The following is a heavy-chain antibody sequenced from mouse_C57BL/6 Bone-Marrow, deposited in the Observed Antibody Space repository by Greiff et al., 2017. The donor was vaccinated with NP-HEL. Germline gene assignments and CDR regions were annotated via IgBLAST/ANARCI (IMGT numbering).Heavy chain of an antibody. CDR1: GYAFSSSW. V-gene: IGHV1-82*01. CDR2: IYPGDGDT. D-gene: IGHD1-1*01. J-gene: IGHJ3*01. CDR3: AREVLRRGFAY. Sequence: LQESGPELVKPGASVKISCKASGYAFSSSWMNWVKQRPGKGLEWIGRIYPGDGDTNYNGKFKGKATLTADKSSSTAYMQLSSLTSEDSAVYFCAREVLRRGFAYWGQGTLVTVSA.